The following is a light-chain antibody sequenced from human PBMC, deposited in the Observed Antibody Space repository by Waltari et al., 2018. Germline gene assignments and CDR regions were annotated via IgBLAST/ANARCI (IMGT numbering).Light chain of an antibody. Sequence: EIVMTQSPATLSVSRGGSATLSCRASLSIDDSLAWYQQKPGHPPRLLIQGASTRATGIPVRFSGSGSGTDFTLTITGLQSEDFAVYFCQQYNQWPLTFGRGTKVEIK. V-gene: IGKV3-15*01. J-gene: IGKJ4*01. CDR3: QQYNQWPLT. CDR1: LSIDDS. CDR2: GAS.